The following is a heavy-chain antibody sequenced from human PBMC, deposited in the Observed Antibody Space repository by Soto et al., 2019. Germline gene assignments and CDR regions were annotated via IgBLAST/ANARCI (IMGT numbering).Heavy chain of an antibody. V-gene: IGHV4-30-2*01. CDR2: INHLETT. J-gene: IGHJ4*02. CDR3: ARGGGFDSFDY. Sequence: KPSETLSLTCTVSGASITYGAYSWGWIRQTPGKGLEWIGYINHLETTFYNPSFESRLTLSIDRTKNQFSLNLKSMSAADRAVYFCARGGGFDSFDYWGQGILVTVSS. CDR1: GASITYGAYS. D-gene: IGHD3-10*01.